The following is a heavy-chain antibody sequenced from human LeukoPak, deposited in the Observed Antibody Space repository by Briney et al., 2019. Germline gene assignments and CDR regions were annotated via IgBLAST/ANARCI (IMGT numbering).Heavy chain of an antibody. Sequence: GGSLRLSCTASGFTFSSYDMTWVRQAPGKGLEWVSGISTGGGSIYYADSVKGRFTISRDNSMNTLYPQMNSLRAEDTAVYFRARGPTVTKHDYWGQGTPVIISS. CDR3: ARGPTVTKHDY. V-gene: IGHV3-23*01. CDR1: GFTFSSYD. CDR2: ISTGGGSI. J-gene: IGHJ4*02. D-gene: IGHD4-17*01.